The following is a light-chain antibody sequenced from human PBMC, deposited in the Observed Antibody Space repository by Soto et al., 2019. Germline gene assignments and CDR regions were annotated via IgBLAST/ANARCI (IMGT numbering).Light chain of an antibody. Sequence: DIQMTQSPSTLSAYVGDTVTITCRASQSISNWLAWYQHKPGKAPKLRIYKASSLASGVPSRFSGSGSGTDFTLTTSSLQPDDFATYFCQQDNGISYSFGQGTKLQIK. V-gene: IGKV1-5*03. J-gene: IGKJ2*03. CDR1: QSISNW. CDR2: KAS. CDR3: QQDNGISYS.